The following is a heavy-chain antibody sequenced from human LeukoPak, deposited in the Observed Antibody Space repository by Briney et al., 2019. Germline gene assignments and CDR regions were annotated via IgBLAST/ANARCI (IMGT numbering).Heavy chain of an antibody. CDR1: GFSFSSHT. J-gene: IGHJ4*02. CDR3: TGHGGHDF. CDR2: ISSGSTYT. Sequence: TGGSLRLSCAASGFSFSSHTMTWVRQAPGKGLEWVSSISSGSTYTYYADSVKGRFTISRDNAKNSLYLQMNSLRAEDTAVYYCTGHGGHDFLGQGTLVTVSS. D-gene: IGHD2-15*01. V-gene: IGHV3-21*01.